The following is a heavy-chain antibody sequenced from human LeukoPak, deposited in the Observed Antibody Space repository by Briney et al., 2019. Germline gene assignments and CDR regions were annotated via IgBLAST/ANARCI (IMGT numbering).Heavy chain of an antibody. V-gene: IGHV1-8*01. J-gene: IGHJ6*03. CDR2: MNPNSGNT. Sequence: ASVKVSCHVSAYTFTSYDINWVRQATGQGLEWMGWMNPNSGNTGYAQKFQGRVTVTRNTSISTAYMELSSLRSEDTAVYYCSRGLGYSLVYYYYYYMDVWGKGTTVTV. CDR3: SRGLGYSLVYYYYYYMDV. CDR1: AYTFTSYD. D-gene: IGHD5-18*01.